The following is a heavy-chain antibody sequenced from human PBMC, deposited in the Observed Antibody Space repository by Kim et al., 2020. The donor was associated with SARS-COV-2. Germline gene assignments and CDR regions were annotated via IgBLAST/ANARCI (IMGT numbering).Heavy chain of an antibody. Sequence: GGSLRLSCAASVFTFSSYSMNWVRQAPGKGLEWVSYISSSSSTIYYADSVKGRFTISRDNAKNSLYLQMNSLRDEDTAVYYCARANPMIVVVTDFDYWGQGTLVTVSS. J-gene: IGHJ4*02. V-gene: IGHV3-48*02. CDR3: ARANPMIVVVTDFDY. D-gene: IGHD3-22*01. CDR1: VFTFSSYS. CDR2: ISSSSSTI.